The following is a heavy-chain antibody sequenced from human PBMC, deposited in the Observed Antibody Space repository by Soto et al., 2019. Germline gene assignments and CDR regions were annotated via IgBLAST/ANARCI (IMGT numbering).Heavy chain of an antibody. CDR3: ARGLDIVVVPAAIVNWFDP. J-gene: IGHJ5*02. Sequence: PSETLSLTCAVYGGSFTGYYWTWIRQPPGKGLEWIGEINHSGTTNYNPSLKSRVTISVDTSKNQFSLNLTSVTAADTAVYYCARGLDIVVVPAAIVNWFDPWGQGTLVT. CDR1: GGSFTGYY. V-gene: IGHV4-34*01. CDR2: INHSGTT. D-gene: IGHD2-2*02.